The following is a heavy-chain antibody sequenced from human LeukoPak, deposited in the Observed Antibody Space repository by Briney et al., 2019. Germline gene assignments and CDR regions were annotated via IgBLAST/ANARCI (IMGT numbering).Heavy chain of an antibody. V-gene: IGHV4-59*01. CDR2: IYNSGST. CDR1: GGSISIYY. J-gene: IGHJ5*02. D-gene: IGHD3-16*01. CDR3: ARGRELGS. Sequence: SETLSLTCIVSGGSISIYYWNWIRQPPGKGLEWIGYIYNSGSTDYNPSLKRRVTISADTSKNQFSLKLTSVTEADTDVYYCARGRELGSWGQGILVTVSS.